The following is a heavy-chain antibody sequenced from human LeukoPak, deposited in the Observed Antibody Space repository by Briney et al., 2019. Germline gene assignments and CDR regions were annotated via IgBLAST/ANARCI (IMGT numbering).Heavy chain of an antibody. V-gene: IGHV3-43D*03. CDR2: ISWDVGST. CDR3: SRALYYYGSGGSWFDP. J-gene: IGHJ5*02. Sequence: LTGGCLRLSCAASGFTFDDYAMHWVRQAPGKGLEWVSLISWDVGSTYYADSVKGRFTISRDNSKSSLYLQMNSLTAEDTAVYYCSRALYYYGSGGSWFDPWGQGTLVTVSS. D-gene: IGHD3-10*01. CDR1: GFTFDDYA.